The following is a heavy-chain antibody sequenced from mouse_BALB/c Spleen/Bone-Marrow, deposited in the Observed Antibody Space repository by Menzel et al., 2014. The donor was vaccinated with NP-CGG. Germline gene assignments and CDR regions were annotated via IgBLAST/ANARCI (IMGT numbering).Heavy chain of an antibody. CDR1: GFTFIDYY. Sequence: EVMLVESGGGLVQPGGSLRLSCVTSGFTFIDYYMNWVRQPPGKALEWVGFIRNKAYGYTTEYSASVKGRSTISRDNSQSILYLQMNTLRAEDSATYYCTRDMGGILFDSWGQGTTLTVSS. V-gene: IGHV7-3*02. CDR3: TRDMGGILFDS. CDR2: IRNKAYGYTT. J-gene: IGHJ2*01. D-gene: IGHD4-1*01.